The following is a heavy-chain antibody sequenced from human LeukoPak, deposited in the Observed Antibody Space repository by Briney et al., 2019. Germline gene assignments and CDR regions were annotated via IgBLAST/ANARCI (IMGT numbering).Heavy chain of an antibody. D-gene: IGHD2-2*01. J-gene: IGHJ4*02. V-gene: IGHV1-46*01. CDR1: GYTFTSYY. CDR2: INPSGGST. Sequence: ASVKVSCKASGYTFTSYYMHWVRQAPGQGLEWMGIINPSGGSTSYAQKFQGRVTMTRDMSTSTVYMELSSLRSEDTAVYYCARDPIIYSAVVPGTSFDYWGQGTLATVSS. CDR3: ARDPIIYSAVVPGTSFDY.